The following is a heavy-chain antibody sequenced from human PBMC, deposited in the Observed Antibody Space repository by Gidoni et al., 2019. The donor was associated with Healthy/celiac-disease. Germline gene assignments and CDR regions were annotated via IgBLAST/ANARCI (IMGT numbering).Heavy chain of an antibody. J-gene: IGHJ4*02. Sequence: EVQLLESGGGLVQPGGSLRLSCAASGFTFSSYAMSWVRQAPGKGLEWVSAISGSGGSTYYADSVKGRFTIYRDNSKNTLYLQMNSLRAEDTAVYYCAIVMPLYCSGGSCYYFDYWGQGTLVTVSS. V-gene: IGHV3-23*01. D-gene: IGHD2-15*01. CDR3: AIVMPLYCSGGSCYYFDY. CDR2: ISGSGGST. CDR1: GFTFSSYA.